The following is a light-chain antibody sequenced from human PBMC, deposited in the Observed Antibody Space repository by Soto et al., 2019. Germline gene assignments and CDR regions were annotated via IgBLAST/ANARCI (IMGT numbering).Light chain of an antibody. Sequence: DIEMTQSPSSLSASVGDRVTITCRASQGIRNDLGWYQQKKGKAPKRLIYDASSLQSGVPSRFSGSGSGTEFALTISSLQPDDFATYYCQHYNSYSEAFGQGTKVDIK. CDR3: QHYNSYSEA. V-gene: IGKV1-17*01. CDR2: DAS. J-gene: IGKJ1*01. CDR1: QGIRND.